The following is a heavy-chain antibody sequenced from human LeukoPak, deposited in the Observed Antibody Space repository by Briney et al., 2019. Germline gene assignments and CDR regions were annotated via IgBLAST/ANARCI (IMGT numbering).Heavy chain of an antibody. CDR2: INSDGSST. CDR1: GFTFSSYW. D-gene: IGHD2-15*01. J-gene: IGHJ5*02. CDR3: ARGLDIVVVVAANRFDWFDP. V-gene: IGHV3-74*01. Sequence: GGSLRLSCAGSGFTFSSYWMHWVRQAPGKGLVWVSRINSDGSSTSYADSVKGRFTISRDNAKNTLYLQMNSLRAEDTAVYYCARGLDIVVVVAANRFDWFDPWGQGTLVTVSS.